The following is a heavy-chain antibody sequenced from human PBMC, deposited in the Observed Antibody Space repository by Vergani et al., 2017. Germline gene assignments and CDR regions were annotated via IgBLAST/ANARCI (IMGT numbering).Heavy chain of an antibody. CDR3: ARDFEYSSSVEDY. Sequence: EVQLVESGGGLVQPGGSLRLSCAASGFTFSSYWMSWVRQAPGKGLEWVANIKQDGSEKYYVDSVKGRFTISRDNAKNSLYLQMNSLRAEDTAVYYCARDFEYSSSVEDYWGQGTQVTVSS. J-gene: IGHJ4*02. D-gene: IGHD6-6*01. CDR1: GFTFSSYW. V-gene: IGHV3-7*03. CDR2: IKQDGSEK.